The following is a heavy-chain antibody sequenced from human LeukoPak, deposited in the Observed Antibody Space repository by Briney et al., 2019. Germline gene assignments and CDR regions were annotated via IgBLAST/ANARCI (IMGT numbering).Heavy chain of an antibody. Sequence: GGSLRLSCAASGFTFSSYGMHWVRQAPGKGLEWVAVISYDGSNKYYADSVKGRFTISRDNSKNTLYLQMNSLRAEDTAVYYCAKQRGYYDSSGYYYYLDYWGQGTLVTVSS. CDR1: GFTFSSYG. V-gene: IGHV3-30*18. D-gene: IGHD3-22*01. CDR2: ISYDGSNK. CDR3: AKQRGYYDSSGYYYYLDY. J-gene: IGHJ4*02.